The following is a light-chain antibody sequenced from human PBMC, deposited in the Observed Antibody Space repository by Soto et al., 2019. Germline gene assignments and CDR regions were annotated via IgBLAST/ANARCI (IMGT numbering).Light chain of an antibody. CDR2: EVS. CDR1: SSDVGGYNY. V-gene: IGLV2-8*01. J-gene: IGLJ2*01. Sequence: QSALTQPPSASGSPGQSVTLSCTGTSSDVGGYNYDSWYQQHPGKAPKLMIYEVSKRPSGVPDRFSGSKSGNTASLTVSGLQADDEADYYCSSYAGSNNFVFGGGTKLTVL. CDR3: SSYAGSNNFV.